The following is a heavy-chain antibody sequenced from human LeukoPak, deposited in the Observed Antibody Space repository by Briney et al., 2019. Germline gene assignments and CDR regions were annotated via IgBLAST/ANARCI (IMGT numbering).Heavy chain of an antibody. D-gene: IGHD1-26*01. CDR2: ISESGINT. J-gene: IGHJ4*02. V-gene: IGHV3-23*01. Sequence: GSLRLSCAASGFTFGTYAMIWVRQAQGKGLEWVSTISESGINTFYADSVKGRFTVSRDVSRSTLYLQMNSLRAEDTAVYYCAKGGRVVGATRIDSWGQGTLVIVSS. CDR1: GFTFGTYA. CDR3: AKGGRVVGATRIDS.